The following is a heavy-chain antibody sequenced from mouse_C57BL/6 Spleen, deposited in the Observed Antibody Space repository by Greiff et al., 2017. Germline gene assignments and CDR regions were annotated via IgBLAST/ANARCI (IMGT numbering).Heavy chain of an antibody. CDR1: GYTFTDYY. Sequence: EVQLQQSGPELVKPGASVKISCKASGYTFTDYYMNWVKQSHGKSLEWIGDINPNNGGTSYNQKFKGKATLTVDKSSSTAYMELRSLTSEDSAVYYCARDGLDAMDYWGQGTSVTVSS. V-gene: IGHV1-26*01. J-gene: IGHJ4*01. CDR3: ARDGLDAMDY. D-gene: IGHD2-3*01. CDR2: INPNNGGT.